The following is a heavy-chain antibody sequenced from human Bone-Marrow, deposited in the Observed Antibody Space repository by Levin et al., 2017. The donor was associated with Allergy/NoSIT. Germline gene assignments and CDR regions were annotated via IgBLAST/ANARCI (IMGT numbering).Heavy chain of an antibody. V-gene: IGHV3-11*06. Sequence: PGGSLRLSCSASGFTFSDFYMSWIRQAPGKGLEWVSFISSSSSYTNYADSVKGRFTISRDNAKNLLYLQMNNLRAEDTAVYYCAREEMVLGLVIAAFDVWGQGTVVTVSS. D-gene: IGHD3/OR15-3a*01. CDR1: GFTFSDFY. CDR3: AREEMVLGLVIAAFDV. J-gene: IGHJ3*01. CDR2: ISSSSSYT.